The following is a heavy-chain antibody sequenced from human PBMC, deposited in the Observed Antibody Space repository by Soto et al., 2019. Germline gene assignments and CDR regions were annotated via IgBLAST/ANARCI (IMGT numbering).Heavy chain of an antibody. CDR1: GFTVSNNY. D-gene: IGHD3-16*01. CDR3: ATRRWGGGY. CDR2: IYSGGYT. V-gene: IGHV3-53*01. J-gene: IGHJ4*02. Sequence: EVQLVESGGGLIQPGGSLRLSCAVSGFTVSNNYMSWVRQAPGKGLEGVSVIYSGGYTAYGDSVKGRFTISRDNSKNTLYFQMKSLGAVDPGFFFCATRRWGGGYWGQGTLVTVSS.